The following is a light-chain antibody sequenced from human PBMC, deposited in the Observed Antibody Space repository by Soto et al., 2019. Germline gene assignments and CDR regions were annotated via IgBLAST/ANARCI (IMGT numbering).Light chain of an antibody. Sequence: IPLTQSPASLSRSSGARVAICCRASQDIRNTLAWYQQRPGEAPKLLIFAASNLQSGVPSRFSGSGSGTDFTLTIIGLQSEDFATYYCQQYYSYRISFGQGGRLEFK. CDR1: QDIRNT. CDR3: QQYYSYRIS. V-gene: IGKV1-6*01. J-gene: IGKJ5*01. CDR2: AAS.